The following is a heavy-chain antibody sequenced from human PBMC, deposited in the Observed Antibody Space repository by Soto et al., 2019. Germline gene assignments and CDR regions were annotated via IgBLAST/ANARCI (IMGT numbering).Heavy chain of an antibody. Sequence: GGSLKLSCVASGFTYNSYGMHWFRQAPGKGLEWEAVISYDGSNKFYADSVKGRFTISRDNSKNTLYVQMNSLRAEDTAVYYCAKDPAGSTLGFFDIWGQGTMVTVSS. V-gene: IGHV3-30*18. J-gene: IGHJ3*02. CDR2: ISYDGSNK. CDR1: GFTYNSYG. D-gene: IGHD3-10*01. CDR3: AKDPAGSTLGFFDI.